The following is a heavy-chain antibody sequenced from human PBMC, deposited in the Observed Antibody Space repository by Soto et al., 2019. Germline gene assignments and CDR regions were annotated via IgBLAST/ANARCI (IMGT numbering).Heavy chain of an antibody. J-gene: IGHJ6*02. CDR2: MEYDGKHK. CDR1: GFTLSSYG. Sequence: QVQLVESGGGVVQPGRSLRLSCAASGFTLSSYGVNWIRQAPGKGLEWLAVMEYDGKHKYYADSVEGRFTISRDIPKNTLYLQMDSRRAEDTAGYYWAKGRVSTDVRIHGMDVWGQGITVTVSS. CDR3: AKGRVSTDVRIHGMDV. V-gene: IGHV3-30*18. D-gene: IGHD4-4*01.